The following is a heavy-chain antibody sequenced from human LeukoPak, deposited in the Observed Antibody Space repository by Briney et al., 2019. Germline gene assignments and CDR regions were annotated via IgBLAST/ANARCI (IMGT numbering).Heavy chain of an antibody. D-gene: IGHD3-3*01. J-gene: IGHJ5*02. CDR3: AKEKTYYDFWSGSKGDNWFDP. V-gene: IGHV3-23*01. Sequence: GGSLRLSCAASGFTFSSYAMSWVRQAPGKGLEWVSAISGSGGSTYYADSVKGRFTISRDNSKNTLYLQMNSLRAEDTAVYYCAKEKTYYDFWSGSKGDNWFDPWGQGTLVIVSS. CDR2: ISGSGGST. CDR1: GFTFSSYA.